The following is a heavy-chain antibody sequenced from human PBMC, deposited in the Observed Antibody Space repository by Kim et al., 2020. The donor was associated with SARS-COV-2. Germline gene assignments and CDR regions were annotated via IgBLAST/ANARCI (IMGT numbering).Heavy chain of an antibody. Sequence: GGSLRLSCEASGFTFSNYWMNWVRQGPGKGLVWVSRINSDGGDTHYADSVKGRFTISRDNAENTLHLQLNSLGVEDTAIYYCARGIFQQGFDAWGQGTLVTVSS. D-gene: IGHD3-3*02. CDR1: GFTFSNYW. CDR2: INSDGGDT. J-gene: IGHJ5*02. CDR3: ARGIFQQGFDA. V-gene: IGHV3-74*01.